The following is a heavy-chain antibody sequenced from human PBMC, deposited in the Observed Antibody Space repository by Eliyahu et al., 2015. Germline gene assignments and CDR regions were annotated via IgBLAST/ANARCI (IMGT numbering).Heavy chain of an antibody. Sequence: QVQLVESGGGVVQPGRSLXLSXXXSGFTFSDYAIXWVRQAPGKGLEWXAAISYDGGERYFGDSVKGRLTISRDNSESTAYLQMDSLKEDDTAVYYCAKLMAAHIVATSLDKWGQGTRVTVSA. CDR1: GFTFSDYA. D-gene: IGHD5-12*01. CDR3: AKLMAAHIVATSLDK. CDR2: ISYDGGER. J-gene: IGHJ4*02. V-gene: IGHV3-30*18.